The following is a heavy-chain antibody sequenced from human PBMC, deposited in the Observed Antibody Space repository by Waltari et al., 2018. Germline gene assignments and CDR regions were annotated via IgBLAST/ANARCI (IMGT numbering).Heavy chain of an antibody. Sequence: QVQLVESGGGVVQPGGSLRLSCAASGVTFRNYAMHWIGTAQGKGLEWAAIISYDGRNKYYADAVKSRFTISRDNSKNTLYLQMNSLRVEDTAVYYCARERRGDAPERPLYYYYGMDVWGQGTTVTV. CDR1: GVTFRNYA. CDR3: ARERRGDAPERPLYYYYGMDV. V-gene: IGHV3-30*01. D-gene: IGHD3-16*01. CDR2: ISYDGRNK. J-gene: IGHJ6*02.